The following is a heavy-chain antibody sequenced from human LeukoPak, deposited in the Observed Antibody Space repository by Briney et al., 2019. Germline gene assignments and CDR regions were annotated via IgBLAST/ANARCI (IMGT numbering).Heavy chain of an antibody. V-gene: IGHV3-30*01. CDR2: ISYDGSNK. D-gene: IGHD2-15*01. J-gene: IGHJ4*02. Sequence: GGSLRLSCAASGFTFSSYAMHWVRQAPGKGLEWVAVISYDGSNKYYADSVKGRFTISRDNSKNTLYLQMNSLGAEDTAVYYCARALWCSGGSCYSAVLDYWGQGTLVTVSS. CDR1: GFTFSSYA. CDR3: ARALWCSGGSCYSAVLDY.